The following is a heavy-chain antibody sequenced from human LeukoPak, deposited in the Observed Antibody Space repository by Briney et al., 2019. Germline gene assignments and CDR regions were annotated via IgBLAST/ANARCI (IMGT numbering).Heavy chain of an antibody. Sequence: ASVKVSCKASGYTFTGYYMHWVRQAPGQGLEWMGWINPNSGGTNYAQKFQGRVTMTRDTSISTAYMELSRLRSEDTAVYYCARAQGSYYHYYMDVWGKGTTVTVSS. V-gene: IGHV1-2*02. CDR2: INPNSGGT. CDR1: GYTFTGYY. J-gene: IGHJ6*03. CDR3: ARAQGSYYHYYMDV. D-gene: IGHD1-26*01.